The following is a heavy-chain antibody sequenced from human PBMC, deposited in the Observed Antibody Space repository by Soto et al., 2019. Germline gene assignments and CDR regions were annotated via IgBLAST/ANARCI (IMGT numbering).Heavy chain of an antibody. Sequence: GGSLRLSCAVSGFNEMRYWMSWVRQAPGKGLEWVASIKEDGSEIYYLHSVRGRFSISRDSAGNALHLTMNYLSAEDTGLYFCARDIGFDYVNWGQGTLVTVSS. V-gene: IGHV3-7*01. CDR2: IKEDGSEI. D-gene: IGHD3-16*01. CDR3: ARDIGFDYVN. J-gene: IGHJ4*02. CDR1: GFNEMRYW.